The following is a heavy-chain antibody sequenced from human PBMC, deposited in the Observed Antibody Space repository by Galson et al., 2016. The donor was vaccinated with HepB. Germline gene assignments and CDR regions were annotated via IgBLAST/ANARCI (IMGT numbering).Heavy chain of an antibody. J-gene: IGHJ5*01. V-gene: IGHV1-2*02. CDR1: GYTFAAYF. D-gene: IGHD1-1*01. CDR2: IYPNTGAT. CDR3: ARDYPRDLDRRGIWFDS. Sequence: SVKVSCKASGYTFAAYFVQWVRQAPGQGLEWMGWIYPNTGATKYVQKFEGRVTLTTDTSLSTAYLELSSLTSDDTAVYFCARDYPRDLDRRGIWFDSWGQGTLVTVSS.